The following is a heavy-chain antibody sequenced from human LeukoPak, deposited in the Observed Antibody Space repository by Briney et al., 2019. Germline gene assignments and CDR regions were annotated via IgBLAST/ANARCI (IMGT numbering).Heavy chain of an antibody. CDR1: GYSFSSYW. V-gene: IGHV5-51*01. J-gene: IGHJ5*02. Sequence: GESMKISCKGSGYSFSSYWIAWVRQMPGKGLEWMGIIYPGDSDNRYSPSFQGQVIISADKSIRIAYLQWSSLKASDTAMYYCARQWGDCSSISCYSASWGQGTLLSVSS. D-gene: IGHD2-2*01. CDR2: IYPGDSDN. CDR3: ARQWGDCSSISCYSAS.